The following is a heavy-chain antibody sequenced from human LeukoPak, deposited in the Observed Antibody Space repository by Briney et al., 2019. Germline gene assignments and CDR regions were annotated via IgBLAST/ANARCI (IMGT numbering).Heavy chain of an antibody. J-gene: IGHJ4*02. V-gene: IGHV4-39*01. CDR2: IYYSGST. D-gene: IGHD3-3*01. Sequence: PSETLSLTCTVSGGSISSSSYYWGWIRQPPVKGLEWIGSIYYSGSTYYNPSLKSRVTISVDTSKNQFSLKLSSVTAADTAVYYCARPAGDFWSGYYPYYFDYWGQGTLVTVSS. CDR1: GGSISSSSYY. CDR3: ARPAGDFWSGYYPYYFDY.